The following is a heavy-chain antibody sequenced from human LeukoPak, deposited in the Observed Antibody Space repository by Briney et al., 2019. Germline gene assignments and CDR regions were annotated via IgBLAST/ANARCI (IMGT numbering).Heavy chain of an antibody. CDR1: GYTFTGYY. Sequence: GASVKVSCKASGYTFTGYYMHWVRQAPGQGLEWMGWINPNSGGTNYAQKFQGWVTMTRDTSISTAYMELSRLRSDDTAVYYCARTYYYGSGSPEDAFDIWGQGTMVTVSS. D-gene: IGHD3-10*01. J-gene: IGHJ3*02. V-gene: IGHV1-2*04. CDR2: INPNSGGT. CDR3: ARTYYYGSGSPEDAFDI.